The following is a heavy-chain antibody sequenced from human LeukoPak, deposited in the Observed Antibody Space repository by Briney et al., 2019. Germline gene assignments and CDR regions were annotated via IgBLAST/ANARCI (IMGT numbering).Heavy chain of an antibody. D-gene: IGHD1-26*01. Sequence: SETLSLTCTVSGGSVSSGRYYWTWIRQPPGKGLEWIGYIYDSGSTNYNPSLKSRVTISIDTSKNQFPLKLNSVTAADTAVYYCAKGILVGATGYSFDYWGQGTLVTVSA. J-gene: IGHJ4*02. CDR3: AKGILVGATGYSFDY. CDR1: GGSVSSGRYY. CDR2: IYDSGST. V-gene: IGHV4-61*01.